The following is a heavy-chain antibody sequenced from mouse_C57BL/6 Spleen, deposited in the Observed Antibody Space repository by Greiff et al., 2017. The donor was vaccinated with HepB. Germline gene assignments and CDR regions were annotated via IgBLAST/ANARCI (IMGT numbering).Heavy chain of an antibody. CDR3: ARPNYYGSSYGYFDV. CDR2: IHPNSGST. V-gene: IGHV1-64*01. D-gene: IGHD1-1*01. CDR1: GYTFTSYW. Sequence: QVQLKESGAELVKPGASVKLSCKASGYTFTSYWMHWVKQRPGQGLEWIGMIHPNSGSTNYNEKFKSKATLTVDKSSSTAYMQLSSLTSEDSAVYYFARPNYYGSSYGYFDVWGTGTTVTVSS. J-gene: IGHJ1*03.